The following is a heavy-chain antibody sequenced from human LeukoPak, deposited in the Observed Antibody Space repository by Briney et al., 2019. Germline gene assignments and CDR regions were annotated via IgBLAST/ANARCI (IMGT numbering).Heavy chain of an antibody. J-gene: IGHJ6*04. CDR3: AELGITMIGGV. CDR2: IKKDGSEK. D-gene: IGHD3-10*02. CDR1: GFTFSSYW. V-gene: IGHV3-7*01. Sequence: GGSLRLSCAASGFTFSSYWMSWVRQAPGKGLEWVANIKKDGSEKYYVDSVKGRFTISRDNAKKSLYLQMNSLRAEDTAVYYCAELGITMIGGVWGKGTTVTISS.